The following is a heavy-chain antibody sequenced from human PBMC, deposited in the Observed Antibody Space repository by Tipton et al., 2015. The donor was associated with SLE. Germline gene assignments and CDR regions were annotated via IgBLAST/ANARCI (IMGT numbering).Heavy chain of an antibody. CDR1: GGSISSSSYY. Sequence: LSLTCTVSGGSISSSSYYWGWIRQPPGKGLEWIGSIYYSGSTYYNPSLKSRVTISLDTSKNQFSLKLSSVTAADTAVYYCARDYYDFWRGYSYYMDVWGKGTTVTVSS. CDR3: ARDYYDFWRGYSYYMDV. J-gene: IGHJ6*03. CDR2: IYYSGST. D-gene: IGHD3-3*01. V-gene: IGHV4-39*07.